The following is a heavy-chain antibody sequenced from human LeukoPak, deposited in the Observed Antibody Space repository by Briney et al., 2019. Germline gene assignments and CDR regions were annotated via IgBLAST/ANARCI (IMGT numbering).Heavy chain of an antibody. CDR3: ARLMDSSSWYVYYHYGMDV. CDR2: ISAYNGNT. CDR1: GYTFTSYG. Sequence: ASVKVSSKASGYTFTSYGISWVRQAPGQGLEWMGWISAYNGNTNYAQKLQGRVTMTTDTSTRTAYMELRRLRSDDTAVYYGARLMDSSSWYVYYHYGMDVWGQGTTVTVSS. D-gene: IGHD6-13*01. V-gene: IGHV1-18*01. J-gene: IGHJ6*02.